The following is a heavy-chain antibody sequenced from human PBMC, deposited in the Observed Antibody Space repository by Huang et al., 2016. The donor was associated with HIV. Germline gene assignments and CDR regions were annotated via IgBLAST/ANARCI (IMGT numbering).Heavy chain of an antibody. CDR1: GYTFTSYG. D-gene: IGHD3-22*01. CDR3: ARDPKYHRIGYYRQRRGIDI. CDR2: IRASSGDK. Sequence: QIQLMQSGPELKQPGASVKVSCKASGYTFTSYGITWVRQAPGQGPEWRGWIRASSGDKEYEQKFQGRVTLTTDTSTNIAYMELRSLRSDDTAKYYCARDPKYHRIGYYRQRRGIDIWGQGTMVIVSS. J-gene: IGHJ3*02. V-gene: IGHV1-18*01.